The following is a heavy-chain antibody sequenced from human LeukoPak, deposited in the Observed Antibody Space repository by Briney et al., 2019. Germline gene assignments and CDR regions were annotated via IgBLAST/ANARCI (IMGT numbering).Heavy chain of an antibody. CDR2: ITGNGVYT. J-gene: IGHJ4*02. Sequence: GGSLRLSCAVSGLPFGSYGMTWVRQAPGKGLEWVSGITGNGVYTYYADSVMGRFTISRDNSKSTLSLQMNSLRAEDTAVYYCAKSYCGGDCGWGPGTLVTVSS. D-gene: IGHD2-21*02. CDR3: AKSYCGGDCG. V-gene: IGHV3-23*01. CDR1: GLPFGSYG.